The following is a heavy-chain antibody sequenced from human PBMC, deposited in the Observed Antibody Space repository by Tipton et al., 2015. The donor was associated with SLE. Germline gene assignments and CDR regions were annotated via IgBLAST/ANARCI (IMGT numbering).Heavy chain of an antibody. CDR1: GGSISSYY. J-gene: IGHJ2*01. CDR2: IYYSGST. Sequence: TLSFTCTVSGGSISSYYWSWIRQPPGKGLEWIGYIYYSGSTNYNPSLKSRVTISVDTSKNQFSLKLSSVTAADTAVYYCARSWIAYWYFDLWGRGTLVTVSS. CDR3: ARSWIAYWYFDL. V-gene: IGHV4-59*08. D-gene: IGHD2-2*03.